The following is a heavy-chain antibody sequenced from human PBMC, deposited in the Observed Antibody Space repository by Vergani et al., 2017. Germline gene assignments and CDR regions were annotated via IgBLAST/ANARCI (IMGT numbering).Heavy chain of an antibody. J-gene: IGHJ5*02. CDR3: ARAPHFGVPPGGP. V-gene: IGHV1-46*01. Sequence: QVQLVQSGAEVKKPGASVKVSCKASGYTFTSFYMHWVRQAPGQGLEWMGIINPSGGSTSYAQKFQGRVTMTRDTSTSTVYMELSSLRSEDTAVYYCARAPHFGVPPGGPWGQGTLVTVSS. CDR1: GYTFTSFY. CDR2: INPSGGST. D-gene: IGHD3-3*01.